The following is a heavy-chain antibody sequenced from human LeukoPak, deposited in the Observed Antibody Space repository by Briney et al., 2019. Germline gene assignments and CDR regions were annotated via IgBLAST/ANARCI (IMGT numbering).Heavy chain of an antibody. CDR3: ARPPLGDYYDSSGYYD. CDR1: GGSFSGYY. Sequence: SETLSLTCAVYGGSFSGYYWSWIRQPPGKGLEWIGEINHSGSTNYNPSLKSRVTISVGTSKNQFSLKLSSVTAADTAVYYCARPPLGDYYDSSGYYDWGQGTLVTVSS. CDR2: INHSGST. D-gene: IGHD3-22*01. V-gene: IGHV4-34*01. J-gene: IGHJ4*02.